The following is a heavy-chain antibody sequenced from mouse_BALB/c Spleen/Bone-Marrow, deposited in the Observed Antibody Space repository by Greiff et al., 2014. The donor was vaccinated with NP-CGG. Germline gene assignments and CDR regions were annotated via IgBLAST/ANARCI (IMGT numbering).Heavy chain of an antibody. Sequence: QVQLKESGAELMKPGASVKISCKATGYTFSSYWIEWVKQRPGHGLEWIGEILPGSGSIKYNEKFKGKATFTADTSSNTAYMQLSSLTSEDSAVYYCASPIYYGNHGFAYWGQGTLVTVSA. CDR2: ILPGSGSI. V-gene: IGHV1-9*01. CDR1: GYTFSSYW. CDR3: ASPIYYGNHGFAY. D-gene: IGHD2-1*01. J-gene: IGHJ3*01.